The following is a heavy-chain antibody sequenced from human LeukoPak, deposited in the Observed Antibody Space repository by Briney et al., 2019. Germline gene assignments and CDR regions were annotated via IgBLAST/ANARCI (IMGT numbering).Heavy chain of an antibody. CDR2: LYSSGDT. CDR3: ARVGVGITGTNQNFDY. Sequence: PSETLSLTCIVSGGSISSYYWSWIRQPAGKGLEWIGRLYSSGDTNYNPSLKSRVTMSVDTSKNQFSLKLSSVTAADTAVYYCARVGVGITGTNQNFDYWGQGTLVTVSS. D-gene: IGHD1-20*01. CDR1: GGSISSYY. J-gene: IGHJ4*02. V-gene: IGHV4-4*07.